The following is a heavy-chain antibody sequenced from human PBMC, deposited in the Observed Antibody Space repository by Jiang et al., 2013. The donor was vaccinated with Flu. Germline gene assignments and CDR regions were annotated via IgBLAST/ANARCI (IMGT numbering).Heavy chain of an antibody. V-gene: IGHV1-18*04. CDR3: ARVYFGGTEDYYGSGRNYYGMDV. J-gene: IGHJ6*02. CDR2: ISAYNGNT. Sequence: SGAEVKKPGASVKVSCKASGYTFTSYGISWVRQAPGQGLEWMGWISAYNGNTNYAQKLQGRVTMTTDTSTSTAYMELRSLRSDDTAVYYCARVYFGGTEDYYGSGRNYYGMDVRGQGTTVTVSS. D-gene: IGHD3-10*01. CDR1: GYTFTSYG.